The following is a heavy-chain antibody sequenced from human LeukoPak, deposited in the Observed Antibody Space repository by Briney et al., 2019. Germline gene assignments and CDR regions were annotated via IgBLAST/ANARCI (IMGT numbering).Heavy chain of an antibody. CDR3: ARRCSSTSCYNTLPFDY. CDR1: GGSLSSSSYY. D-gene: IGHD2-2*02. CDR2: IYYSAST. V-gene: IGHV4-39*01. Sequence: PSETLSLTCTVPGGSLSSSSYYWGWIRQPPGKGLEWLGSIYYSASTYYTTSLKSRVTISVDTSKNQFSLKLSSVTAADTAVYYCARRCSSTSCYNTLPFDYWGQGTLVTVSS. J-gene: IGHJ4*02.